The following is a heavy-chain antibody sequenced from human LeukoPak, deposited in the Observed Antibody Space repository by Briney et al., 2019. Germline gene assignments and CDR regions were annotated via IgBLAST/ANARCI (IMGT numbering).Heavy chain of an antibody. D-gene: IGHD3-10*01. V-gene: IGHV3-23*01. CDR3: AKDSGRWYYGMDV. Sequence: GGSLRLSCAASGFIFTNYAMSWVRQAPGKGLEWVSAITGSGGSTDYADSVKGRFTISRDDSKNTLYLQMNSLRAEDTAVYYCAKDSGRWYYGMDVWGQGTTVTVSS. J-gene: IGHJ6*02. CDR2: ITGSGGST. CDR1: GFIFTNYA.